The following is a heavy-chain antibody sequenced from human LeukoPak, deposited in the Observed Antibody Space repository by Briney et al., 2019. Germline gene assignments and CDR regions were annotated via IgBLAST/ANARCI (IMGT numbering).Heavy chain of an antibody. CDR2: ISAYNGNT. J-gene: IGHJ5*02. Sequence: ASVKVSCKASGYTFTSYGISWVRQAPGQGLEWMGWISAYNGNTNYAQKLQGRVTMTTDTSTSTAYMELRSLRSDDTAVYYCARAGTMVQGVIKDWFDPWGQGTLVTVSS. D-gene: IGHD3-10*01. CDR1: GYTFTSYG. CDR3: ARAGTMVQGVIKDWFDP. V-gene: IGHV1-18*01.